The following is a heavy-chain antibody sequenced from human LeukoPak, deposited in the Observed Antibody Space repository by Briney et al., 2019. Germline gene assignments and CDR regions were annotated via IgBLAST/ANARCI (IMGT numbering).Heavy chain of an antibody. Sequence: SETLSLTCTVSGGSISSSSYYWGWIRQPPGKGLEWIGSIYYSGSTNYNPSLKSRVTISVDTSKNQFSLKLSSVTAADTAVYYCARDLRGCSGGSCYDYWYFDLWGRGTLVTVSS. CDR1: GGSISSSSYY. D-gene: IGHD2-15*01. V-gene: IGHV4-39*07. CDR3: ARDLRGCSGGSCYDYWYFDL. J-gene: IGHJ2*01. CDR2: IYYSGST.